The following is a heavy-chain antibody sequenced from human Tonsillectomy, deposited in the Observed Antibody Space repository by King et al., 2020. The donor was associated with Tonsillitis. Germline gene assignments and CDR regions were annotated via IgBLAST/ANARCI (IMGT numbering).Heavy chain of an antibody. V-gene: IGHV1-18*01. CDR1: GYTFTSYG. Sequence: VQLVESGAEVKKPGASVKVSCKASGYTFTSYGISWVRQAPGQGLEWMGWISGYNGNTNYAQKFQGRVTMTTDTSTSTAYMELRSLRSYDTAVYYCARLKTDLRYFDWLLPKYPFDYWGQGTLVTVSS. D-gene: IGHD3-9*01. J-gene: IGHJ4*02. CDR3: ARLKTDLRYFDWLLPKYPFDY. CDR2: ISGYNGNT.